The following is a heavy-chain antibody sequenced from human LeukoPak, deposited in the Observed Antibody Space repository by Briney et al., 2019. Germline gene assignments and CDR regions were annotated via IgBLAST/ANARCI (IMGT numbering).Heavy chain of an antibody. CDR3: ARRRYDFWSGSPLDY. J-gene: IGHJ4*02. CDR2: IYHSGST. CDR1: GSSISSGYY. V-gene: IGHV4-38-2*01. D-gene: IGHD3-3*01. Sequence: SETLSLTCAVSGSSISSGYYWDWIRQPPGKGLEWIGSIYHSGSTYYNTSLKGRVTISLDMSKNQFSLRLRSVTAADTAMYYCARRRYDFWSGSPLDYWGRGTLVTTSS.